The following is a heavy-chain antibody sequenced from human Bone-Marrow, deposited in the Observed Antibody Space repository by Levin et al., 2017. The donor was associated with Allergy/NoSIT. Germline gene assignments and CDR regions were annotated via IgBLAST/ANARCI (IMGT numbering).Heavy chain of an antibody. CDR1: GGSISSYY. CDR2: IYYSGST. V-gene: IGHV4-59*01. Sequence: PSETLSLTCTVSGGSISSYYWSWIRQPPGKGLEWIGYIYYSGSTNYNPSLKSRVTISVDASTNQFSLKLSSVTAADTAVYYCARGGASGRYGYFDYRGQGTLVTVSS. CDR3: ARGGASGRYGYFDY. J-gene: IGHJ4*02. D-gene: IGHD1-26*01.